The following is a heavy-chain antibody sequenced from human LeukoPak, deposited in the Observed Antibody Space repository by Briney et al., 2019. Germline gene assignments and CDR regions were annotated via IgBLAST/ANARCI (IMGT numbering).Heavy chain of an antibody. CDR1: GGSFSGYY. Sequence: PSETLSLTCAVYGGSFSGYYWSWIRQPPGKGLEWIGEINQNGSTNYNPSLKSRVTISVDTSKNQFSLKLSSVTAADTAVYYCARRRCSGGSCYWGQGYWYYYGMDVWGKGTTVTVSS. V-gene: IGHV4-34*01. CDR2: INQNGST. D-gene: IGHD2-15*01. J-gene: IGHJ6*04. CDR3: ARRRCSGGSCYWGQGYWYYYGMDV.